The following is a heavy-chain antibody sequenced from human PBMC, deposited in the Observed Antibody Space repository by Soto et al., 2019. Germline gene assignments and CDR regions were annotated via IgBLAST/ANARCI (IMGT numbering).Heavy chain of an antibody. V-gene: IGHV4-30-2*01. CDR1: GGSISSGGYS. J-gene: IGHJ4*02. CDR2: IYHSGST. CDR3: ARVRGCISTSCYFDY. D-gene: IGHD2-2*01. Sequence: QLQLQESGSGLVKPSQTLSLTCAVSGGSISSGGYSWSWIRQPPGKGLEWIGYIYHSGSTYYNPSLKRRVSISVARSKNQFSLKLGSVTAADTAVYYYARVRGCISTSCYFDYWGQGTLVTVSS.